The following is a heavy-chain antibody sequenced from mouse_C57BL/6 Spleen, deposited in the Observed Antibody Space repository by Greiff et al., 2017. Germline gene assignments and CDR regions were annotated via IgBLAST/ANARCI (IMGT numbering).Heavy chain of an antibody. J-gene: IGHJ4*01. CDR1: GYTFTSYW. CDR2: IYPGSGSP. V-gene: IGHV1-55*01. D-gene: IGHD2-4*01. Sequence: QVQLQQPGAELVKPGASVKMSCKASGYTFTSYWITWVKQRPGQGLEWIGDIYPGSGSPNYNEKFKSKATLTVDTSSSTAYMQLSSLTSEDSAVYYCARSGYDYDGYYYAMDYWGQGTSVTVSS. CDR3: ARSGYDYDGYYYAMDY.